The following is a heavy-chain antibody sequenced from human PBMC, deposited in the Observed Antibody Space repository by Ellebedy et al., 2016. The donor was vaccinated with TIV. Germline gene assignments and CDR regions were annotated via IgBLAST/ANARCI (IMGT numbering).Heavy chain of an antibody. D-gene: IGHD7-27*01. CDR3: ARTGDRGRAFDY. Sequence: SQTLSLTXXISGDSVSINSAASNWPRQSPSRGLEWLGRTYYRSKWSNDHAVSVKSRITINPDTSKNHFSLQLNSVTPEDTAVYYCARTGDRGRAFDYWGQGTLVTVSS. V-gene: IGHV6-1*01. CDR1: GDSVSINSAA. J-gene: IGHJ4*02. CDR2: TYYRSKWSN.